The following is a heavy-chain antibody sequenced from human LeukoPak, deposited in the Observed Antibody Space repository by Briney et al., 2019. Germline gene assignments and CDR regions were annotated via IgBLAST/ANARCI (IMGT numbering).Heavy chain of an antibody. V-gene: IGHV1-18*01. D-gene: IGHD3-10*01. CDR2: ISGYNGNT. CDR1: GYTFTTYG. J-gene: IGHJ5*02. Sequence: ASVQVCGKASGYTFTTYGISWVRQAPGLGLEWMGWISGYNGNTNYAQKLQGRVTMTTDTSTSTAYMELRTLRSDDTAVYYGARDYGSGSYYDHNWFDPWGQGTLVTVSS. CDR3: ARDYGSGSYYDHNWFDP.